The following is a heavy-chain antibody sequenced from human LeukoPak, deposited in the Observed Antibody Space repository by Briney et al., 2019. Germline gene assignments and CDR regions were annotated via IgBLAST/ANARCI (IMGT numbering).Heavy chain of an antibody. CDR3: ARLGSGYDPGDF. CDR1: GGTFSTLD. D-gene: IGHD5-12*01. V-gene: IGHV1-69*13. CDR2: IIPLFGPA. Sequence: SVKVSCKASGGTFSTLDISWVRQAPGHGLEWMGGIIPLFGPANYAQKFQDRVTIIADGSTTTAYMELSSLRSEDTAVYYCARLGSGYDPGDFWGQGTLVTVST. J-gene: IGHJ4*02.